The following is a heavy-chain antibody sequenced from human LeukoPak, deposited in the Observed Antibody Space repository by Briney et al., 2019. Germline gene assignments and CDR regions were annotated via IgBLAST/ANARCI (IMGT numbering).Heavy chain of an antibody. CDR1: GFTVSSNY. V-gene: IGHV3-53*01. D-gene: IGHD6-19*01. Sequence: GGSLRLSCAASGFTVSSNYMSWVRQAPGKGLEWVSVIYSGGSTYYADSVKGRFTISRDTSKNTVSLRMNSLRAEDTAVYYCAGDKTTGGWYEFDYWGQGTLVTVSS. CDR3: AGDKTTGGWYEFDY. CDR2: IYSGGST. J-gene: IGHJ4*02.